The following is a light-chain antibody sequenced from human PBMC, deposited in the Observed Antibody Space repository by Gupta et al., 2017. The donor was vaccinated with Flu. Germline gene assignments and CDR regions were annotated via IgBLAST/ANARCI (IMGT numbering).Light chain of an antibody. Sequence: SVLTQPPSVSGAPGTRVTISCTGISSNIGAGYDVHWYQQLPGTAPKLLIYVNTNRPSGVPDRFSGSKSGTSASLAITGLQAEDEADYYCQSYDSSLTGYVFGTGTKVTVL. CDR2: VNT. V-gene: IGLV1-40*01. CDR3: QSYDSSLTGYV. CDR1: SSNIGAGYD. J-gene: IGLJ1*01.